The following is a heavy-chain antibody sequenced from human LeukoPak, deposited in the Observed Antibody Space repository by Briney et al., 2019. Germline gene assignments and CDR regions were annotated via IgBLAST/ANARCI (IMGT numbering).Heavy chain of an antibody. CDR2: ISSSSSYI. V-gene: IGHV3-21*04. Sequence: GGSLRLSCAASGFTFSIYSMNWVRQAPGKGLEWVSSISSSSSYIYYADSVKGRFTISRDNAKNSLYLQMNSLRAEDTAVYYCAKAIFGVVIAYFDYWGQGTLVTVSS. D-gene: IGHD3-3*01. CDR1: GFTFSIYS. J-gene: IGHJ4*02. CDR3: AKAIFGVVIAYFDY.